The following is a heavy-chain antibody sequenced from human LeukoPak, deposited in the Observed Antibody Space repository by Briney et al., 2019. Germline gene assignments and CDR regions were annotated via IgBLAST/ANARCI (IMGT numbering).Heavy chain of an antibody. CDR3: ARGGLYKFDY. CDR1: GFTFSSYA. Sequence: GGSLRLSCAASGFTFSSYAMSWVRQAPGKGLEWVSTVIGSGGNTYYADSVRGRFTISRDNSKNTLYLQINSLGADDTAVYYCARGGLYKFDYWGQGTLDTVSS. J-gene: IGHJ4*02. D-gene: IGHD1-14*01. CDR2: VIGSGGNT. V-gene: IGHV3-23*01.